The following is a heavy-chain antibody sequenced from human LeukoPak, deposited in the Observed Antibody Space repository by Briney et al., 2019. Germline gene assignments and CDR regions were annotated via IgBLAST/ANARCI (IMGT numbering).Heavy chain of an antibody. V-gene: IGHV3-23*01. Sequence: PGGSLRLSCAASGFTFSSYAMSWGRQAPGKGLEWVSAISAGGSTYYADSVKGRFTISRDNSKNTLYLQMNSLRAEDTGVYYCAKRGQYYYDSSGYYYQDWGQGTLVIVSS. D-gene: IGHD3-22*01. CDR3: AKRGQYYYDSSGYYYQD. CDR1: GFTFSSYA. CDR2: ISAGGST. J-gene: IGHJ4*02.